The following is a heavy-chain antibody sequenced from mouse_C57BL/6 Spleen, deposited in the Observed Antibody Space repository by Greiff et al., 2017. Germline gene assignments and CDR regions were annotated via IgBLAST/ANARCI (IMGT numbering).Heavy chain of an antibody. CDR2: IDPETGGT. Sequence: VKLMESGAELVRPGASVTLSCKASGYTFTDYEMHWVKQTPVHGLEWIGAIDPETGGTAYNQKFKGKAILTADKSSSTAYMELRSLTSEDSAVYYCTRRGNDGYFFYAMDYWGQGTSVTVSS. CDR1: GYTFTDYE. V-gene: IGHV1-15*01. CDR3: TRRGNDGYFFYAMDY. D-gene: IGHD2-3*01. J-gene: IGHJ4*01.